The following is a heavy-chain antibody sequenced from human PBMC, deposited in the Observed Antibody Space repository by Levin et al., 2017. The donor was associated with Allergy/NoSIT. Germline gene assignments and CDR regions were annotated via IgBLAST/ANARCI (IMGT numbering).Heavy chain of an antibody. D-gene: IGHD6-19*01. V-gene: IGHV3-30*03. CDR1: GFTFNKYS. J-gene: IGHJ4*02. CDR2: ISDDGENI. Sequence: AGGSLRLSCAVSGFTFNKYSMNWVRQAPDRGLEWLTFISDDGENIHYADSVKGRFSISRDNSNNVLYLQMTSLRFEDTAVYYCTRGILGSGWYQKSGTYDSWGQGVLVTVSS. CDR3: TRGILGSGWYQKSGTYDS.